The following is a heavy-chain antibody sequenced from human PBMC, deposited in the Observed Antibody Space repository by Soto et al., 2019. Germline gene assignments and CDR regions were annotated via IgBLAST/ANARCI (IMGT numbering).Heavy chain of an antibody. CDR3: ARAEILQYFDWSAQGPAAP. V-gene: IGHV1-18*01. D-gene: IGHD3-9*01. CDR2: ISTYNGNT. Sequence: ASVKVSCKASGYTFTNYGISWVRQAPGEGLEWMGWISTYNGNTNYAQKLQGRVTMTTDTSTSTVYMELRSLRYDDTAVYYCARAEILQYFDWSAQGPAAPWGRGTLVTVSS. CDR1: GYTFTNYG. J-gene: IGHJ5*02.